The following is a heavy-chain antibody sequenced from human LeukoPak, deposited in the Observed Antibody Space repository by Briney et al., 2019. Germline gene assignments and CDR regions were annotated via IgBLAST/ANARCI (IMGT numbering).Heavy chain of an antibody. CDR1: GFTFSSYA. D-gene: IGHD1-1*01. V-gene: IGHV3-23*01. CDR3: ARGADWKDYYYYMDV. Sequence: PGGSLRLSCAASGFTFSSYAMTWVRQAPGKGLEWVSAISGSGGSTYYADSVKGRFTISRDNAKNSLYLQINSLRAEDTAVYHCARGADWKDYYYYMDVWGKGTTVTVSS. J-gene: IGHJ6*03. CDR2: ISGSGGST.